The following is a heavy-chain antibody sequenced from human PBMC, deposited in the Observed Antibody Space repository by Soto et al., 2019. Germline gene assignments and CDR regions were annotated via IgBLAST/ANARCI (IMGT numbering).Heavy chain of an antibody. CDR3: ARGVGYSYDPSGFDP. CDR2: ISAYNGNR. J-gene: IGHJ5*02. Sequence: ASVKVSCKASGYTFFNYGISWVRQAPGQGLEWMGWISAYNGNRNYAGKLQGRVTMTTDTSTSTAYMELRSLRSDDTAVCYCARGVGYSYDPSGFDPWGQGTLVTVSS. CDR1: GYTFFNYG. V-gene: IGHV1-18*01. D-gene: IGHD5-18*01.